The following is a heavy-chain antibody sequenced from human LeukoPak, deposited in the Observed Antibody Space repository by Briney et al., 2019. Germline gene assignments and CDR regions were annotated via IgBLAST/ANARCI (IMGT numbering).Heavy chain of an antibody. CDR3: ARAAYSSTWYSRYFDL. Sequence: GGSLRLSCAASGFTFSDYSMTWVRQAPGKGLEWVSSITSTSTYIYYADSVKGRFAISRDNAKNSLYLQMNSLRAEDTAVYYCARAAYSSTWYSRYFDLWGRGTLVTVSS. J-gene: IGHJ2*01. D-gene: IGHD6-13*01. CDR1: GFTFSDYS. V-gene: IGHV3-21*01. CDR2: ITSTSTYI.